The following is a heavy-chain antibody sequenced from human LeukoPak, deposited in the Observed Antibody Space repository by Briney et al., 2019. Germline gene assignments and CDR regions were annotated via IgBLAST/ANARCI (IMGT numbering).Heavy chain of an antibody. CDR1: GGSFSGYY. CDR3: ARTIITGTTFDY. V-gene: IGHV4-34*01. CDR2: INHSGST. D-gene: IGHD1-7*01. J-gene: IGHJ4*02. Sequence: SETLSLTCAVYGGSFSGYYWSWIRQPPGKGLEWIGEINHSGSTNYNPSLKSRVTISVDTSKNQFSLKLSSVTAADTAVYYCARTIITGTTFDYWGQGTLVTVSS.